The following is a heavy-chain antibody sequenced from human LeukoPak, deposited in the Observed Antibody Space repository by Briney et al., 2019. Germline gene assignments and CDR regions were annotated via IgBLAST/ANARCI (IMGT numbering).Heavy chain of an antibody. CDR2: IYYSGST. CDR3: ARVLRIAVAGTGVVCYFDY. J-gene: IGHJ4*02. V-gene: IGHV4-39*07. D-gene: IGHD6-19*01. Sequence: SETLSLTCTVPGGSIRSSTYYWGWIRQPPGKGLEWIGSIYYSGSTYYNSSLKSRVTISADTSKNQFSLKLNSMTAADTAVYYCARVLRIAVAGTGVVCYFDYWGQGTLVTVSS. CDR1: GGSIRSSTYY.